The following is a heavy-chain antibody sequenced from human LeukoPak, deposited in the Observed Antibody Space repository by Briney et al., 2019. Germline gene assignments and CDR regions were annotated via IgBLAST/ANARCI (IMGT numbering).Heavy chain of an antibody. CDR2: IYYSGST. Sequence: SETLSLTCTVSGGSISSYYWSWIRQPPGKGLEWIVYIYYSGSTNYNPSLKNRVTISVDTSKKQSSLKLSSVTAADTAVYYCARDGGGGAAGYWGQGTLVTVSS. V-gene: IGHV4-59*01. J-gene: IGHJ4*02. CDR3: ARDGGGGAAGY. CDR1: GGSISSYY. D-gene: IGHD1-26*01.